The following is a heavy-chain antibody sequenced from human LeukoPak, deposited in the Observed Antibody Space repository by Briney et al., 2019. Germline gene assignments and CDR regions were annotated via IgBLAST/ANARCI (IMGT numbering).Heavy chain of an antibody. V-gene: IGHV3-30*18. Sequence: GGSLRLSCAASGFTFSSYGMHWVRQAPGKGLEWVAVISYDGSNKYYADSVKGRFTISRDNSKNTLYLQMNSLRAEDTAVYYCAKYSSVAGAFDIWGQGTMVTVSS. D-gene: IGHD6-19*01. CDR1: GFTFSSYG. CDR2: ISYDGSNK. J-gene: IGHJ3*02. CDR3: AKYSSVAGAFDI.